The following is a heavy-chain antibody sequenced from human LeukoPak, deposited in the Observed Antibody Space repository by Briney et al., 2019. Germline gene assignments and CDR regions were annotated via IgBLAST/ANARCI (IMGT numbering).Heavy chain of an antibody. CDR2: ISAYNGNT. V-gene: IGHV1-18*01. CDR1: GYTFTSYG. Sequence: ASVEVSCKASGYTFTSYGISWVRQAPGQGLEWMGWISAYNGNTNYAQKLQGRVTMTTDTSTSTAYMELRSLSSDDTAVYYCARDLSSRVGFWSGYYGGDAFDIWGQGTMVTVSS. J-gene: IGHJ3*02. CDR3: ARDLSSRVGFWSGYYGGDAFDI. D-gene: IGHD3-3*01.